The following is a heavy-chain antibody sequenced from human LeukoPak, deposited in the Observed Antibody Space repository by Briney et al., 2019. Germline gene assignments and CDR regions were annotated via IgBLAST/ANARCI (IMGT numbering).Heavy chain of an antibody. V-gene: IGHV3-48*03. CDR3: ARERQQLDYYYGMDV. J-gene: IGHJ6*02. CDR2: ISSSGSTI. D-gene: IGHD6-13*01. Sequence: GGSLRLSCAASGFTFSSYEMNWVRQAPGKGLQWVSYISSSGSTIYYADSVKGRFTISRDNAKNSLYLQMNSLRAEDTAVYYCARERQQLDYYYGMDVWGQGTTVTVSS. CDR1: GFTFSSYE.